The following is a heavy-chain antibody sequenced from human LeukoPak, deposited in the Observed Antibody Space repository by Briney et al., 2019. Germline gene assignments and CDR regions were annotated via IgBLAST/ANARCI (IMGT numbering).Heavy chain of an antibody. J-gene: IGHJ4*02. CDR2: INYSGTT. Sequence: SETLSLTCAVSGGSISISSYYWGWIRQPPGKGLEWIGSINYSGTTYYKPSLRSRVTMFVDTSKNQFSLKLSSVTAADTAVYCCARWSTTVFDYWGQGTLVTVSS. D-gene: IGHD4-17*01. CDR3: ARWSTTVFDY. CDR1: GGSISISSYY. V-gene: IGHV4-39*01.